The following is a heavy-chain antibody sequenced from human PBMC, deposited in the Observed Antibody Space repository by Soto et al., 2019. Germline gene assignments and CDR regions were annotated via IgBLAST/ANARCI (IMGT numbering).Heavy chain of an antibody. D-gene: IGHD1-1*01. CDR1: GYAFTTYG. CDR2: ISAHNGNT. J-gene: IGHJ4*02. CDR3: ARWRYGDY. Sequence: QVHLVQSGAEVKKPGASVKVSCQGSGYAFTTYGITWVRQAPGQGLEWMGWISAHNGNTNYAQKLQGRVTVTRDTSTSTAYMELSSLRDDDTAVYYCARWRYGDYWGQGALVTVSS. V-gene: IGHV1-18*01.